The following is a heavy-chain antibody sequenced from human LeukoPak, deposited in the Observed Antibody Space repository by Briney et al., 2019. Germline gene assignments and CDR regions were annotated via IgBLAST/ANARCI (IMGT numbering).Heavy chain of an antibody. CDR1: GFTFSSYS. D-gene: IGHD2-21*02. Sequence: GGSLRLSCAASGFTFSSYSINWVRQAPGKGLEGVSSISSSSSYIYYADSVKGRFTISRDNAKNSLYLQMNSLRAEDTAVYYCARDLYCGGDCYPYYFDYWGQGTLVTVSS. CDR2: ISSSSSYI. J-gene: IGHJ4*02. CDR3: ARDLYCGGDCYPYYFDY. V-gene: IGHV3-21*01.